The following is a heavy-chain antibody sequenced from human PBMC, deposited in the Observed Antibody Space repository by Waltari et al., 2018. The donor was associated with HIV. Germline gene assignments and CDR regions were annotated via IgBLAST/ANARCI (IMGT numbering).Heavy chain of an antibody. V-gene: IGHV3-15*01. CDR2: IKSKRDGGAT. D-gene: IGHD5-12*01. CDR3: TTGGYPTEAFDV. Sequence: EVQVVESGGGLVKPGGSLRVSCESFQLTLEDFWMTWVREAQGKGLEWVGRIKSKRDGGATDYAASVKGRFVISRDDSQNTLYLQMSGLRTEDTAMYYCTTGGYPTEAFDVWGQGTMVTVSP. J-gene: IGHJ3*01. CDR1: QLTLEDFW.